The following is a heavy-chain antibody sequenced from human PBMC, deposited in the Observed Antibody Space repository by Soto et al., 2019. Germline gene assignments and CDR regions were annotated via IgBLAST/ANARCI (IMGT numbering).Heavy chain of an antibody. CDR2: IYYSGST. Sequence: QVQLQESGPGLVKPSQTLSLTCTVSGGSISSGGYYWSWIRQHPGKGLEWIGYIYYSGSTYYNPSLKSRVTILVDTSKNQFSLKLSSVTAADTAVYYCARDTRIFGGNYGMDVWGQGTTVTVSS. J-gene: IGHJ6*02. D-gene: IGHD3-3*01. CDR3: ARDTRIFGGNYGMDV. CDR1: GGSISSGGYY. V-gene: IGHV4-31*03.